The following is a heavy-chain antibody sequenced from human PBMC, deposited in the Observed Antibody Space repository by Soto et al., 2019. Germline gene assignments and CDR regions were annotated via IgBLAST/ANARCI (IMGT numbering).Heavy chain of an antibody. V-gene: IGHV1-18*01. CDR1: GYTFTSYG. CDR3: ARTLRDYYDSSGYYGPSRYYYYGMDV. J-gene: IGHJ6*02. Sequence: ASVKVSCKASGYTFTSYGISWVRQAPGQGLEWMGWISAYNGNTNYAQKLRGRVTMTTDTSTSTAYMELRSLRSDDTAVYYCARTLRDYYDSSGYYGPSRYYYYGMDVWGQGTTVTVSS. D-gene: IGHD3-22*01. CDR2: ISAYNGNT.